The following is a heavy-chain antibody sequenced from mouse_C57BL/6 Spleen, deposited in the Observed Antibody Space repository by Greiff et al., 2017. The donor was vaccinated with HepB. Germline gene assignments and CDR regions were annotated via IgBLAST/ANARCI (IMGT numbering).Heavy chain of an antibody. D-gene: IGHD2-14*01. J-gene: IGHJ4*01. Sequence: QVQLKESGAELARPGASVKMSCKASGYTFTSYTMHWVKQRPGQGLEWIGYINPSSGYTKYNQKFKDKATLTADKSSSTAYMQLSSLTSEDSAVYYCARVRSYYAMDYWGQGTSVTVSS. CDR1: GYTFTSYT. CDR2: INPSSGYT. V-gene: IGHV1-4*01. CDR3: ARVRSYYAMDY.